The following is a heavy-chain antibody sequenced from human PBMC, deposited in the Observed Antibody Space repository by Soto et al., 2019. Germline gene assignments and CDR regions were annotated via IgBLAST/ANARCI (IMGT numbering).Heavy chain of an antibody. V-gene: IGHV3-23*01. CDR2: ISCCGGTA. Sequence: EVQLLESGGGLVRPGESLRLSCAASGFNFNKNAMSWVRQAPGEGLEWVSGISCCGGTASYADSVKGRFTIARDDAKNTLYLDMNSLRVEDTAEYYCAKADGQQWLLPHLENWGRGTLVTVS. D-gene: IGHD6-19*01. CDR1: GFNFNKNA. J-gene: IGHJ4*02. CDR3: AKADGQQWLLPHLEN.